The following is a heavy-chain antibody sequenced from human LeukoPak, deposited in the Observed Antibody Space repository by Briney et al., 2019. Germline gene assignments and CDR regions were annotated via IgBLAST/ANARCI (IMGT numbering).Heavy chain of an antibody. D-gene: IGHD3-10*01. J-gene: IGHJ4*02. V-gene: IGHV4-61*01. Sequence: SETLSLTCTVSGGSVSGGSYYWSWIRQPPGKGLEWIGYIYYSGSTNYNPSLKSRVTISVDTSKNQFSLKLSSVTAADTAVYYCAREVTGYYGSGPTDYWGQGTLVTVSS. CDR3: AREVTGYYGSGPTDY. CDR2: IYYSGST. CDR1: GGSVSGGSYY.